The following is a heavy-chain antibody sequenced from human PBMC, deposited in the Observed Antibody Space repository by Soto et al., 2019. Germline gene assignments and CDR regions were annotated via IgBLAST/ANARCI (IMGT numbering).Heavy chain of an antibody. D-gene: IGHD1-26*01. CDR3: AGGGGSPDY. CDR1: GGSISSYY. CDR2: IYYSGST. Sequence: QVQLQESGPGLVKPSETLSLTCTVSGGSISSYYWSWIRQPPGKGLEWIGYIYYSGSTNYNPSLKSRVTISVDTSKNQFSLKLSSVTAADTAVYYCAGGGGSPDYWGQGTLVTVSS. J-gene: IGHJ4*02. V-gene: IGHV4-59*08.